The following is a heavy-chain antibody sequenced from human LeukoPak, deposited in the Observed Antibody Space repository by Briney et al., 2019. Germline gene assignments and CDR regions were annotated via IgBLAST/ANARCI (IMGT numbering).Heavy chain of an antibody. CDR1: GYTFTSYY. CDR2: INPSGGST. D-gene: IGHD1-26*01. Sequence: ASVKVSCKASGYTFTSYYVHWVRQAPGQGLEWMGIINPSGGSTSYAQKFQGRVTMTRDTSTSTVYMELSSLRSEDTTVYYCARDTFGGSFKAWGQGTLVTVSS. V-gene: IGHV1-46*01. CDR3: ARDTFGGSFKA. J-gene: IGHJ5*02.